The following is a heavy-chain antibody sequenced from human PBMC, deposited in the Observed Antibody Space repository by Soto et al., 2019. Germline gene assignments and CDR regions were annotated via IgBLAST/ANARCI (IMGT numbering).Heavy chain of an antibody. CDR1: GFTFSSYG. CDR3: ARDLYSSSWYFHYYYGMDV. D-gene: IGHD6-13*01. V-gene: IGHV3-33*01. CDR2: IWYDGSNK. J-gene: IGHJ6*02. Sequence: GGSLRLSCAASGFTFSSYGMHWVRQAPGKGLEWVAVIWYDGSNKYYADSVKGRFTISRDNSKNTLYLQMNSLRAEDTAVYYCARDLYSSSWYFHYYYGMDVWGQGTTVTVSS.